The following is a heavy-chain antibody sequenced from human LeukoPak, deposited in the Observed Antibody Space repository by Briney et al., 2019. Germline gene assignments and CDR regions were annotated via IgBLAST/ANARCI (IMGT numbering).Heavy chain of an antibody. D-gene: IGHD5-24*01. V-gene: IGHV1-69*06. J-gene: IGHJ4*02. Sequence: ASVKVSCKASGGTFISYAISWVRQAPGQGLEWMGGIIPIFGTANYAQKFQGRVTITADKSTSTAYMELSSLRSEDTAVYYCAENRDGYNSAYTNWGQGTLVTVSS. CDR1: GGTFISYA. CDR2: IIPIFGTA. CDR3: AENRDGYNSAYTN.